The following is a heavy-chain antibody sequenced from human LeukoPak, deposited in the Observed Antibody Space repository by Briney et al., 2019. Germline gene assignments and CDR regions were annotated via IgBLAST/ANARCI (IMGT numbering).Heavy chain of an antibody. D-gene: IGHD3-16*01. CDR2: ISGGSGSST. Sequence: GGSLRLSCAASGFTFSSYAMSWVRQAPGKGLEWFTAISGGSGSSTYYADAVKGRFTISRDNSKSTLYLEMNSLRAEDTAVYYCAMSGIIDYWGQGTLVTVSS. J-gene: IGHJ4*02. CDR1: GFTFSSYA. V-gene: IGHV3-23*01. CDR3: AMSGIIDY.